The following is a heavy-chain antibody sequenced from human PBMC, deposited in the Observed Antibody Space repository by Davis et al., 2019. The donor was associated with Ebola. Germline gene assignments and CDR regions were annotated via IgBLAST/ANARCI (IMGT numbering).Heavy chain of an antibody. CDR3: ARHGKVKPAYFDY. J-gene: IGHJ4*02. CDR2: RHYSGST. D-gene: IGHD1-14*01. V-gene: IGHV4-59*01. Sequence: SETLSLTCTVSGASITSYYWSWIRQPPGKGLEYIGYRHYSGSTNYNPALKTRVTISTDASNKQFSLKLHSVTAADTAVYYCARHGKVKPAYFDYWGQGTLVTVSS. CDR1: GASITSYY.